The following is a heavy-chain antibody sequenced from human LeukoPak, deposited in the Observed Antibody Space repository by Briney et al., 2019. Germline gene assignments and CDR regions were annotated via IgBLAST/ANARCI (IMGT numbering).Heavy chain of an antibody. V-gene: IGHV4-39*01. D-gene: IGHD1-14*01. J-gene: IGHJ4*02. Sequence: SETLSLTCTVSGGSISSSSYYWGWIRQPPGKGLEWIGSIYYSGSTYYNPSLKSRVTISVDTSKNQFSLKLSSVTAADTAVYYCARVTGVFDYWGQGTLDTVSS. CDR2: IYYSGST. CDR3: ARVTGVFDY. CDR1: GGSISSSSYY.